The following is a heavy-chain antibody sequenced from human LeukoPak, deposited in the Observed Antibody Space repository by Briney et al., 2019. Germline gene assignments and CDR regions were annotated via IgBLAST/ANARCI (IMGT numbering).Heavy chain of an antibody. CDR2: MNRDGSEK. D-gene: IGHD3-22*01. J-gene: IGHJ4*02. Sequence: GGSLRLSCAASGFTLSDFWMSWVRQAPGKGLEWVANMNRDGSEKNYVGSVKGRFTISRDNSKNTLYLQMNSLRAEDTAVYYCAKQITMIVVAGGLDYWGQGTLVTVSS. CDR1: GFTLSDFW. CDR3: AKQITMIVVAGGLDY. V-gene: IGHV3-7*03.